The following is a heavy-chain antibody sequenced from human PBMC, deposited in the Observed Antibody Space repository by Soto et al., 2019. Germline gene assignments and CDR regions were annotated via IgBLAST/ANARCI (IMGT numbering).Heavy chain of an antibody. D-gene: IGHD6-13*01. CDR3: ARENERLVTERWVDY. CDR1: GYTFTSYG. V-gene: IGHV1-18*01. Sequence: GASVKVSCKASGYTFTSYGISWVRQAPGQGLEWMGWISAYNGNTNYAQKLQGRVTMTTDTSTSTAYMELRSLRSDDTAVYYCARENERLVTERWVDYCGQGTLVTVYS. J-gene: IGHJ4*02. CDR2: ISAYNGNT.